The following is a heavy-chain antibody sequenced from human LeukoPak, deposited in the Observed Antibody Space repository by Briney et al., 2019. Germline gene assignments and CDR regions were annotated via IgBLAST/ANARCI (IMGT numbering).Heavy chain of an antibody. J-gene: IGHJ5*02. Sequence: PGGSLRLSCAASGFKFDDYDMSWVRQVPGKGLEWVSGINWNGGSRGYADSVKGRFTISRDNAKNSVYLQMNSLRSEDTAFYHCARDRCSSTSCYNTPNWFDPWGQGTLVTVSS. CDR1: GFKFDDYD. CDR2: INWNGGSR. CDR3: ARDRCSSTSCYNTPNWFDP. D-gene: IGHD2-2*02. V-gene: IGHV3-20*01.